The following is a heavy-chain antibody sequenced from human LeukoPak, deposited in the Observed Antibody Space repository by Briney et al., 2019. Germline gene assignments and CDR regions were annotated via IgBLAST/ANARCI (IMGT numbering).Heavy chain of an antibody. CDR3: ARRLNYYDSSGYPSSSDY. V-gene: IGHV1-69*05. Sequence: GASVKVSCKASGYTFTSYDINWVRQAPGQGLEWMGRIIPIFGTANYAQKFQGRVTITTDESTSTAYMELSSLRSEDTAVYYCARRLNYYDSSGYPSSSDYWGQGTLVTVSS. D-gene: IGHD3-22*01. CDR2: IIPIFGTA. CDR1: GYTFTSYD. J-gene: IGHJ4*02.